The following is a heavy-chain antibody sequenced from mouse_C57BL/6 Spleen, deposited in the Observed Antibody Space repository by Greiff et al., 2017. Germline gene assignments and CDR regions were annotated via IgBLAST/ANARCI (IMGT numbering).Heavy chain of an antibody. Sequence: VQLQQSGPVLVKPGASVKMSCKASGYTFTDYYMNWVKQSHGKSLEWIGVINPYNGGTSYNQKFKGKATLTVDKSSSTAYMELNSLTSEDSAVYYCARDGDYDDYYAMDYWGQGTSVTVSS. CDR3: ARDGDYDDYYAMDY. CDR1: GYTFTDYY. J-gene: IGHJ4*01. CDR2: INPYNGGT. D-gene: IGHD2-4*01. V-gene: IGHV1-19*01.